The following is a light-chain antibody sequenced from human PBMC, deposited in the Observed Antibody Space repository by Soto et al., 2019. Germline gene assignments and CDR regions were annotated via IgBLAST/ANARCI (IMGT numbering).Light chain of an antibody. Sequence: DIQMTQSPSTLSASVGDRVTITCRASQSISSWLAWYQQKSGKAPKLLIYDASSLESGVPSRFSGSGSGTEFTLTISSLEPEDFAVYYCQQRRTFGQGTKVDIK. CDR2: DAS. CDR3: QQRRT. CDR1: QSISSW. J-gene: IGKJ1*01. V-gene: IGKV1-5*01.